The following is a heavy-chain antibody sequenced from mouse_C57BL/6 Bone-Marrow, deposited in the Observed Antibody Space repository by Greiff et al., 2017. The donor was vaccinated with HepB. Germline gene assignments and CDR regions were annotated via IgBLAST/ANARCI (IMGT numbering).Heavy chain of an antibody. Sequence: EVQRVESGGGLVQPGGSLKLSCAASGFTFSDYGMAWVRQAPRKGPEWVAFISNLAYSIYYADTVTGRFTISRENAKNTLYLEMSSLRSEDTAMYYCARLTTVDYYAMDYWGQGTSVTVSS. J-gene: IGHJ4*01. CDR1: GFTFSDYG. V-gene: IGHV5-15*01. CDR2: ISNLAYSI. D-gene: IGHD1-1*01. CDR3: ARLTTVDYYAMDY.